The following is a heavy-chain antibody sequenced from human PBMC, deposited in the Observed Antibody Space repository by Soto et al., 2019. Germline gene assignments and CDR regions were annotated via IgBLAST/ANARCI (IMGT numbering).Heavy chain of an antibody. CDR2: IIPIFGTG. J-gene: IGHJ6*02. V-gene: IGHV1-69*12. CDR1: GGTFSSYA. D-gene: IGHD3-16*01. CDR3: ARHLGGNHYYYGMDV. Sequence: QVQLVQSGAEVKKPGSSVKVSCKASGGTFSSYAISWVRQAPGQGLEWMGGIIPIFGTGDYAQKFQGRVTITADDFTSTAYMELSSLRSEDTAVYYCARHLGGNHYYYGMDVWGQGTTVTVSS.